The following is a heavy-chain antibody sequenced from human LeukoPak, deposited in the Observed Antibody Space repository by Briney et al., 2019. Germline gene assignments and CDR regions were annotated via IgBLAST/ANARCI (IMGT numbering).Heavy chain of an antibody. Sequence: GRSLRLSCAASGFTFSSYAMHWVRQAPDKGLEWVAVISYDGSNKYYADSVKGRYTISRDNSKNTLYLQMNSLRAEDTAVYYCAKDSPVVEMATIESYWGQGTLVTVSS. D-gene: IGHD5-24*01. CDR1: GFTFSSYA. V-gene: IGHV3-30*04. CDR2: ISYDGSNK. J-gene: IGHJ4*02. CDR3: AKDSPVVEMATIESY.